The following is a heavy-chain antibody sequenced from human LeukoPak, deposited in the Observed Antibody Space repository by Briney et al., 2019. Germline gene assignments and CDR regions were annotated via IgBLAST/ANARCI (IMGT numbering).Heavy chain of an antibody. CDR2: ISSSSSTM. Sequence: GGSLRLSCAASRFTFSSYSMNWVRQAPGKGLGWVSYISSSSSTMYYADSVKGRFTISRDNAKNSLYLQMNSLRAEDTAVYYCSGSFLGPDLTVVTPADYWGQGTLVTVSS. V-gene: IGHV3-48*04. CDR3: SGSFLGPDLTVVTPADY. D-gene: IGHD4-23*01. CDR1: RFTFSSYS. J-gene: IGHJ4*02.